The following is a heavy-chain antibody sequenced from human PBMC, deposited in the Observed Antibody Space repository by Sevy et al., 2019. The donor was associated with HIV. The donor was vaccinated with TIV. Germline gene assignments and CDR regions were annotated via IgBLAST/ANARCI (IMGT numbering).Heavy chain of an antibody. CDR1: GFPVSSNY. V-gene: IGHV3-66*01. Sequence: GGSLRLSCAASGFPVSSNYMSWARQAPGKGLEWVSVIYSDGSTYHADSVKGRFTISRDNSKNTLYLQMNSLRVEDTAVYYCARGKSGYGYGLDYWGQGTLVTVSS. J-gene: IGHJ4*02. CDR2: IYSDGST. D-gene: IGHD5-18*01. CDR3: ARGKSGYGYGLDY.